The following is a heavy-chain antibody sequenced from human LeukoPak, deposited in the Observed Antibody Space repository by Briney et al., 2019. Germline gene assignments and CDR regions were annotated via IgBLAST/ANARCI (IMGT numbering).Heavy chain of an antibody. CDR3: AKAKGIVVVPAAMGLGAFDI. Sequence: PGRSLRLSCAASGFTFDDYAMHWVRQAPGKGLEWVSGISWNSGSIGYADSVKGRFTISRDNAKNSLYLQMNSLRAEDTALYYCAKAKGIVVVPAAMGLGAFDIWGQGTMVTVSS. CDR2: ISWNSGSI. CDR1: GFTFDDYA. D-gene: IGHD2-2*01. V-gene: IGHV3-9*01. J-gene: IGHJ3*02.